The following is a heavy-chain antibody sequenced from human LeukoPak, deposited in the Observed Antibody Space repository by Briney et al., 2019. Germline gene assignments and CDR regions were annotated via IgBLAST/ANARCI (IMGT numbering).Heavy chain of an antibody. D-gene: IGHD3-9*01. Sequence: SETLSLTCTVSGGSISSYYWSWIRQPPGKGLEWIGYIYYSGSTNYNPSLKSRVTISVDTSKNQFSLKLSSVTAADTAVYYCARGTPHTYYDILTGYIWFDPWGQGTLVTVSS. CDR1: GGSISSYY. CDR2: IYYSGST. V-gene: IGHV4-59*01. J-gene: IGHJ5*02. CDR3: ARGTPHTYYDILTGYIWFDP.